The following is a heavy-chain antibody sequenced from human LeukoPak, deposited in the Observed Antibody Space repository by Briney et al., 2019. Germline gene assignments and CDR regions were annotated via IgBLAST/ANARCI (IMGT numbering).Heavy chain of an antibody. D-gene: IGHD2-15*01. V-gene: IGHV3-23*01. CDR1: GFTFSNYA. J-gene: IGHJ4*02. CDR2: ISGSGGST. Sequence: PGGSLRLSCAASGFTFSNYAMTWVRQAPGKGLEWVSAISGSGGSTYYADSVKGRLTISRDNSKNTLYLQMNSLRAEDTAVYYCAKDRSGGSWWYWGQGTLVTVSS. CDR3: AKDRSGGSWWY.